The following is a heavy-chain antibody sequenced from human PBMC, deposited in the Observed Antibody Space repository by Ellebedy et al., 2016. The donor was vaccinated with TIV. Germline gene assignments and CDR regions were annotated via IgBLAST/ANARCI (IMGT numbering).Heavy chain of an antibody. D-gene: IGHD6-6*01. CDR1: GDSVSSKSAA. J-gene: IGHJ4*02. Sequence: SQTLSLTCSISGDSVSSKSAAWNWIRQSPSRGLEWLGRTYSRSKWYFDYAVSVKSRITINPDTSKNQFSLHLSSVTPEDTAVYYCAREGRMAARGWYFFDFWGQGTLVTVSS. V-gene: IGHV6-1*01. CDR3: AREGRMAARGWYFFDF. CDR2: TYSRSKWYF.